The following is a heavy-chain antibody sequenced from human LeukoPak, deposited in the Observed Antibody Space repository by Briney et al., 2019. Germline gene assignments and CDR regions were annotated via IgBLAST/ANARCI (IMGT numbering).Heavy chain of an antibody. D-gene: IGHD2/OR15-2a*01. J-gene: IGHJ4*02. CDR3: ASLSTRESI. CDR1: GGSFSGYY. CDR2: INHSGST. Sequence: SETLSLTCAVYGGSFSGYYWSWIRQPPGKGLEWIGEINHSGSTNYNPSLKGRVTISVDTSKNQFSLKLSSVTAADTAVYYCASLSTRESIWGQGTLVTVSS. V-gene: IGHV4-34*01.